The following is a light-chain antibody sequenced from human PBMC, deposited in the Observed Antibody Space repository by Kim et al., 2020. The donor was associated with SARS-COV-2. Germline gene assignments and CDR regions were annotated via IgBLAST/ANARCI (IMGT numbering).Light chain of an antibody. CDR1: SSNIGRNT. J-gene: IGLJ2*01. V-gene: IGLV1-44*01. CDR2: TTD. CDR3: AAWDDSLNRVV. Sequence: GQRVTISCSGSSSNIGRNTVNWYQQLPGTAPKPLIYTTDQRPSGVPARFSGSKSVTSASLAIGGLQSDDEALYYCAAWDDSLNRVVFGGGTQLTVL.